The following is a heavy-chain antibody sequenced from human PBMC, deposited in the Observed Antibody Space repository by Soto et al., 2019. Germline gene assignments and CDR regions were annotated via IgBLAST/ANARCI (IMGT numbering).Heavy chain of an antibody. J-gene: IGHJ4*02. CDR1: GFTFSGSA. Sequence: EVQLVESGGGLVQPGGSLKLSCAASGFTFSGSAMHWVRQASGKGLEWVGRIRTKASDYATVYSASVKGRFTISRDDSKNTAYLQMSSLRPADTALYYCTPTVTLRGFDYWGQGTLVTVSS. CDR2: IRTKASDYAT. D-gene: IGHD4-17*01. V-gene: IGHV3-73*02. CDR3: TPTVTLRGFDY.